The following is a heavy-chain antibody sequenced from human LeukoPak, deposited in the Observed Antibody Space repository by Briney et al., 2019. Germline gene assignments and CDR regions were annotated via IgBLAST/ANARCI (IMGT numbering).Heavy chain of an antibody. V-gene: IGHV5-51*01. CDR1: GYSFTSYW. J-gene: IGHJ4*02. Sequence: GESLKISCKGSGYSFTSYWIGWVRQMPGKGLEWMGIIYPGDSDTRYSPSFQGQVTISADKSLSTAYLRWSSLKASDTAMYYCARESGSYHTAYMNWGQGSPVTVSS. CDR2: IYPGDSDT. D-gene: IGHD1-26*01. CDR3: ARESGSYHTAYMN.